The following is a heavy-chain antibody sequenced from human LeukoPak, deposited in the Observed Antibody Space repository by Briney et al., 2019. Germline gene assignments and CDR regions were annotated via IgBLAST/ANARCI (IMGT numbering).Heavy chain of an antibody. CDR1: GGSISSYY. Sequence: PSETLSLTCTVSGGSISSYYWSWIRQPPGKGLEWIGYIYYSGSTNYNPSLKSRVTISVDTSKNQFSLELSSVTAADTAVYYCAIGKPSHYFDCWGQGTLVTVSS. CDR2: IYYSGST. J-gene: IGHJ4*02. CDR3: AIGKPSHYFDC. V-gene: IGHV4-59*01.